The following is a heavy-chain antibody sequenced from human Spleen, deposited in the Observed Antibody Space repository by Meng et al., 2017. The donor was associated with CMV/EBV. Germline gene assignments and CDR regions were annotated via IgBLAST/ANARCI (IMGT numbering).Heavy chain of an antibody. CDR2: LSGSGDST. CDR1: GFTFSRYA. V-gene: IGHV3-23*01. CDR3: AKVQTYYFYGMDV. Sequence: GGSLRLSCAASGFTFSRYAMSWVRQAPGKGLEWVSSLSGSGDSTYYADSVKGRFTISRDNSKNTLYLQINNLRAEDTAVFYCAKVQTYYFYGMDVWGRGTTVTVSS. J-gene: IGHJ6*02.